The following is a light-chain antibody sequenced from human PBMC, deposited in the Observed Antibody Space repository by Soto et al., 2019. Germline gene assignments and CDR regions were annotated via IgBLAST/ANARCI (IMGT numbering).Light chain of an antibody. J-gene: IGLJ2*01. CDR2: SNN. CDR1: SSNIGSNT. CDR3: AAWDDSLNGLV. Sequence: QSVLTQPPSASGTPGQRVTISCSGSSSNIGSNTVNWYQQPPGTAPKLLIYSNNQRPSGVPDRFSGSKSGTSASLAISGLQSEDEADYYCAAWDDSLNGLVFAGVTNLNVL. V-gene: IGLV1-44*01.